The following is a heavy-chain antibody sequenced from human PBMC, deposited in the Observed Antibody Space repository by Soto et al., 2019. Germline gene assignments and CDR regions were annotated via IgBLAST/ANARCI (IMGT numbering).Heavy chain of an antibody. D-gene: IGHD4-17*01. CDR2: IKSKTDGGAT. Sequence: EVQLVESGGGLVKPGGSLRLSCAASGFTFSIAWMSWVRQAPGKGLEWVGRIKSKTDGGATDYAAPVKGRFTISRDDSTNTLWLQMNSLKTEDTAVYYCTVYGGNGAFDSWGQGTLVTVSP. CDR3: TVYGGNGAFDS. V-gene: IGHV3-15*01. J-gene: IGHJ4*02. CDR1: GFTFSIAW.